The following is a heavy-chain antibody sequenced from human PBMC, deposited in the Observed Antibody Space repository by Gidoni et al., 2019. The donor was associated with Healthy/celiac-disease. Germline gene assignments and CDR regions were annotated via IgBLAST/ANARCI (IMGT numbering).Heavy chain of an antibody. J-gene: IGHJ5*02. CDR3: ARDRGNWFDP. V-gene: IGHV3-74*01. CDR2: IKSDGSST. CDR1: GFPFSSYW. Sequence: EVQLVESGGGLVQPGGSLSLSCAASGFPFSSYWMHWVRQAPGKGLVWVSRIKSDGSSTSYADSVKGRFTISRDNAKNTLYLQMNSLRAEDTAVYYCARDRGNWFDPWGQGTLVTVSS.